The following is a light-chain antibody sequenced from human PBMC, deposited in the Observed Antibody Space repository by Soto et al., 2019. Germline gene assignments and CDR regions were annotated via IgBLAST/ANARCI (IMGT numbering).Light chain of an antibody. CDR2: NDN. CDR3: AAWDDSLNARGV. CDR1: RSNIGSNA. J-gene: IGLJ3*02. V-gene: IGLV1-44*01. Sequence: QSLLTQPPSASETPGQRVTISCSGSRSNIGSNAVSWYQQLPGTAPKLLIYNDNQRPSGVPDRFSASKSGTSASLAISGLQSEDEADYYCAAWDDSLNARGVFGGGTKLTVL.